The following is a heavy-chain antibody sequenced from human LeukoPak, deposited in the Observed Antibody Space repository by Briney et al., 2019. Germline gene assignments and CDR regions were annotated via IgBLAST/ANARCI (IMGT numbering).Heavy chain of an antibody. J-gene: IGHJ4*02. CDR1: GYTFTGYY. D-gene: IGHD6-19*01. CDR2: INPNSGGT. V-gene: IGHV1-2*02. CDR3: ARDGPGSGWPDY. Sequence: ASVKVSCKASGYTFTGYYMHWVRRAPGQGLEWMGWINPNSGGTSYAQKFQGRVTMTRDTSISTAYMELSRLRSDDTAVYYCARDGPGSGWPDYWGQGTLVTVSS.